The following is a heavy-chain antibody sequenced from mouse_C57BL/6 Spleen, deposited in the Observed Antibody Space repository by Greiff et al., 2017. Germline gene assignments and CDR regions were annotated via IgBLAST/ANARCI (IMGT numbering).Heavy chain of an antibody. CDR1: GFTFSSYA. J-gene: IGHJ2*01. Sequence: DVKLVESGGGLVKPGGSLKLSCAASGFTFSSYAMSWVRQTPEKRLEWVATISDGGSYTYYPDNVKGRFTISRDNAKNNLYLQMSHLKSEDTAMYYCARDGDSTGSYYFDYWGQGTTLTVSS. CDR2: ISDGGSYT. CDR3: ARDGDSTGSYYFDY. V-gene: IGHV5-4*01. D-gene: IGHD4-1*01.